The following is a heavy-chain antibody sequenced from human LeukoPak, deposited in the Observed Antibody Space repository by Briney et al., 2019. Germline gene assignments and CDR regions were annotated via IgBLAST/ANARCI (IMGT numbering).Heavy chain of an antibody. Sequence: GGSLRLSCAASGFTFSSYVMTWVRQAPGKGLEWVSSISGSGASAYYADSVKGRFTISRDNSKNTLYLQMNSLRVEDTAVYYCAKDGVYGDYGLLDYWGQGTLVTVSS. CDR1: GFTFSSYV. CDR2: ISGSGASA. D-gene: IGHD4-17*01. V-gene: IGHV3-23*01. CDR3: AKDGVYGDYGLLDY. J-gene: IGHJ4*02.